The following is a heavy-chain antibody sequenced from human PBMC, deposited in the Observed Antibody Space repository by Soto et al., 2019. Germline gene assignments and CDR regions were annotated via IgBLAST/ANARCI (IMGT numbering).Heavy chain of an antibody. Sequence: GESLKISCKGSGYNFIYWIAWVRQMPGRGLEWMGVTHPGDSDTRYSPSFQGQVTITADTSISTAYLQWSSLKAPDTAIYYCARQDGSALFFFDLWGLGTLVTVSS. J-gene: IGHJ4*02. D-gene: IGHD6-19*01. CDR1: GYNFIYW. CDR2: THPGDSDT. V-gene: IGHV5-51*01. CDR3: ARQDGSALFFFDL.